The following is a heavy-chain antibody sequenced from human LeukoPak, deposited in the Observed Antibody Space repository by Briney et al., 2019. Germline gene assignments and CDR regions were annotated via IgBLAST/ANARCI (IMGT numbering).Heavy chain of an antibody. Sequence: SETLSLTCTVSGDSINNYYWGWIRQPPGKGLEWIGYIYYSGSTNYNPSLKSRVSISVDTTKNQFSLKLRSVIAADTAIYYCARDRGGVVTAIDYWGQGTLVTVSS. J-gene: IGHJ4*02. CDR3: ARDRGGVVTAIDY. CDR1: GDSINNYY. V-gene: IGHV4-59*01. D-gene: IGHD2-21*02. CDR2: IYYSGST.